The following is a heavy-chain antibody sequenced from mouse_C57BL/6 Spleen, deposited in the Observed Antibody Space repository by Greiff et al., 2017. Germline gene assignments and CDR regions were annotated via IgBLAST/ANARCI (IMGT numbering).Heavy chain of an antibody. CDR2: IDPSDSYT. D-gene: IGHD2-1*01. CDR3: ARGWGNYSFAY. J-gene: IGHJ3*01. V-gene: IGHV1-69*01. CDR1: GYTFTSYW. Sequence: QVHVKQPGAELVMPGASVKLSCKASGYTFTSYWMHWVKQRPGQGLEWIGEIDPSDSYTNYNQKFKGKSTLTVDKSSSTAYMQLSSLTSEDSAVYYCARGWGNYSFAYWGQGTLVTVSA.